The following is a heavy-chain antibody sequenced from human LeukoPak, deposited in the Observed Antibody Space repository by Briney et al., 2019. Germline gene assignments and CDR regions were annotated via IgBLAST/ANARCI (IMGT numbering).Heavy chain of an antibody. CDR2: IYYSGSN. D-gene: IGHD3-22*01. CDR3: ARGSVITYRFDY. V-gene: IGHV4-39*01. J-gene: IGHJ4*02. Sequence: SETLSLTCTVSGGSISSSSYFWGWIRLPPGKGLEWIGSIYYSGSNFYNPSLKSRVTISVDSSKSQFSLKLSSVTAADTAVYYCARGSVITYRFDYWGQGTLVTVSS. CDR1: GGSISSSSYF.